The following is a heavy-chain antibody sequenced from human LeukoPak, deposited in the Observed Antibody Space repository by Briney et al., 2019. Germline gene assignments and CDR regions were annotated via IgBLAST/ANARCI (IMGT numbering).Heavy chain of an antibody. Sequence: SETLSLTCTVSGGSISSYYWSWIRQPPGKGLEWIGYIYYSGSTNYNPSLKSRVTISVDTSKNQFSLKLSPVTAADTAVYYCARNAYSGYDYYFYYYYMDVWGKGTTVTVSS. D-gene: IGHD5-12*01. J-gene: IGHJ6*03. V-gene: IGHV4-59*12. CDR1: GGSISSYY. CDR2: IYYSGST. CDR3: ARNAYSGYDYYFYYYYMDV.